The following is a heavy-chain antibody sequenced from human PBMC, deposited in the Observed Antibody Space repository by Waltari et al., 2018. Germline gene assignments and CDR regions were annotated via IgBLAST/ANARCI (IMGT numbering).Heavy chain of an antibody. D-gene: IGHD1-7*01. CDR2: IKPDGIEK. J-gene: IGHJ4*01. CDR3: ARHINYARDY. V-gene: IGHV3-7*01. CDR1: GFSLGTAG. Sequence: EVQLVESGGGLVQPGGSLRLSCAASGFSLGTAGLCWVRQAPGKGLEWVASIKPDGIEKTYVDSVKGRFTISRDNDENSLYLQMNSLRAEDTGVYYCARHINYARDYWGHGTLVTVSS.